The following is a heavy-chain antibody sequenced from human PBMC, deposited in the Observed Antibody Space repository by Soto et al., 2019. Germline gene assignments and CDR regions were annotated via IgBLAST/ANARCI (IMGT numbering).Heavy chain of an antibody. J-gene: IGHJ4*02. CDR2: IYYNGYSGSA. D-gene: IGHD6-19*01. CDR3: ARLKYSSAWFFVS. CDR1: GGSISSYN. Sequence: SETLSLTCTVSGGSISSYNWAWIRQPPGKGLEWMGFIYYNGYSGSANYNPSLKSRGTISMDTSKNQFSLKLSSVTAADSAVYSCARLKYSSAWFFVSGGQGPLATVSS. V-gene: IGHV4-59*01.